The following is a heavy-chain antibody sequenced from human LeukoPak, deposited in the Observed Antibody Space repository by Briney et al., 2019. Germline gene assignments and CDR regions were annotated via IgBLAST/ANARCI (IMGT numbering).Heavy chain of an antibody. Sequence: GASVKVSCKASGYTFTGYAMNWVRQAPGQGLEWMGWINTNTGNPTYARGFTGRFVFSLDTSVSTAYLQISSLKTEDTAVYYCARVGMAVAGTVFDYWGQGTLVTVSS. D-gene: IGHD6-19*01. J-gene: IGHJ4*02. CDR1: GYTFTGYA. V-gene: IGHV7-4-1*02. CDR3: ARVGMAVAGTVFDY. CDR2: INTNTGNP.